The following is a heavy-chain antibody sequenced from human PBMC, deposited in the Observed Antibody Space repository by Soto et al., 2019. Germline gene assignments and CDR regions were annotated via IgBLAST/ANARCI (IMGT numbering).Heavy chain of an antibody. CDR1: GGTFSSYA. CDR2: IIPIFGTA. CDR3: ASRRGTGAFDI. J-gene: IGHJ3*02. Sequence: GASVKVSCKASGGTFSSYAISWVRQAPGQWLEWMGGIIPIFGTANYAQKFQGRVTITADESTSTAYMELSSLRSEDTAVYYCASRRGTGAFDIWGQGTMVTVSS. V-gene: IGHV1-69*13. D-gene: IGHD2-15*01.